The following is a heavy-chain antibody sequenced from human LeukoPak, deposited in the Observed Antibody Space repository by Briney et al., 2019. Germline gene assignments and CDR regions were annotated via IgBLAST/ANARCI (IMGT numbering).Heavy chain of an antibody. J-gene: IGHJ4*02. CDR3: ARYTGRRFFDY. Sequence: ASVKVSCKASGYTFTSYYMHWVRQAPGQGLEWMGIINPSGGSTSYAQKFQGRVTMTRDMSTSTVYMELSSLRSEDTAVYYCARYTGRRFFDYWGQGTLVTVSS. D-gene: IGHD2-2*02. CDR1: GYTFTSYY. V-gene: IGHV1-46*01. CDR2: INPSGGST.